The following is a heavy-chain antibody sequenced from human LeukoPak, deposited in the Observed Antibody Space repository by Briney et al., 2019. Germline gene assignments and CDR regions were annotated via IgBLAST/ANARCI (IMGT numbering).Heavy chain of an antibody. V-gene: IGHV3-49*04. J-gene: IGHJ4*02. CDR3: TRDGLSSSWTQYYFDY. Sequence: TGGSLRLSCAASGFTFSSYEMSWVRQAPGKGLEWVGFIRSKAYGGTTEYAASVKGRFTISSDDSKSIAYLQMNSLKTEDTAVYYCTRDGLSSSWTQYYFDYWGQGTLVTVSS. D-gene: IGHD6-13*01. CDR2: IRSKAYGGTT. CDR1: GFTFSSYE.